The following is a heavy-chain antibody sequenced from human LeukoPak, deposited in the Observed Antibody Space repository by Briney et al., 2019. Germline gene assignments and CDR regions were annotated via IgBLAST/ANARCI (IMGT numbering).Heavy chain of an antibody. Sequence: PGGSLRLSCAASGFSFSSYWMNWVRQAPGKGLEWVANIKQDGSEKCYVDSVKGRFTISRDNAKNSLYVQMNSLRVEDTAVYYCVAGSGWRFDYWGQGTLVTVSS. CDR1: GFSFSSYW. J-gene: IGHJ4*02. CDR2: IKQDGSEK. D-gene: IGHD6-19*01. CDR3: VAGSGWRFDY. V-gene: IGHV3-7*01.